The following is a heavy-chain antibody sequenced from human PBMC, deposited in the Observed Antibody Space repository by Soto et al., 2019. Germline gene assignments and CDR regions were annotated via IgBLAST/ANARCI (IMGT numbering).Heavy chain of an antibody. CDR3: ASLPRGYYDFWSGYPDKYYYYGMDV. V-gene: IGHV3-30-3*01. D-gene: IGHD3-3*01. J-gene: IGHJ6*02. CDR1: GFTFSSYA. Sequence: PGGSLRLSCAASGFTFSSYAMHWVRQAPGKGLEWVAVISYDGSNKYYADSVKGRFTISRDNSKNTLYLQMNSLRAEETAVYYCASLPRGYYDFWSGYPDKYYYYGMDVWGQGTTVTVSS. CDR2: ISYDGSNK.